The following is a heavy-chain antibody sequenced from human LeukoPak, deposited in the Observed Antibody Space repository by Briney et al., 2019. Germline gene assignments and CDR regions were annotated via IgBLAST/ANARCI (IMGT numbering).Heavy chain of an antibody. CDR2: IWYDGSNK. CDR3: ARGPAWFGELGYGVDV. V-gene: IGHV3-33*01. Sequence: GGSLRLSCAASGFTFSSYGMHWVRQAPGKGLEWVAVIWYDGSNKYYADSVKGRFTISRDNSKNTLYLQMNSLRAEDTAVYYCARGPAWFGELGYGVDVWGQGTTVTVSS. J-gene: IGHJ6*02. CDR1: GFTFSSYG. D-gene: IGHD3-10*01.